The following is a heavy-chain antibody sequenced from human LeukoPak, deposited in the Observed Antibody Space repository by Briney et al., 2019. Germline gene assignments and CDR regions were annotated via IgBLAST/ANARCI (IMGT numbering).Heavy chain of an antibody. CDR3: VREYYYDFPQ. J-gene: IGHJ4*02. CDR2: SRAKIDSYTT. CDR1: GFTFSNYW. Sequence: GGSLRLSCAASGFTFSNYWMVWVRQAPGKGLEWVGRSRAKIDSYTTEYAASVKGRFTISRDESENTLYLHMNSLKTEDTAVYYCVREYYYDFPQWGQGTLVTVSS. V-gene: IGHV3-72*01. D-gene: IGHD3-3*01.